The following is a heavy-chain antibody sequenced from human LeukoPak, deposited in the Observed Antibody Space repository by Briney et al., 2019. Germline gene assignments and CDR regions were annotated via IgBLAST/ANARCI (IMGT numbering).Heavy chain of an antibody. V-gene: IGHV3-30*09. CDR3: ARDQTGISSG. CDR1: GFTFSTYA. D-gene: IGHD6-25*01. J-gene: IGHJ4*02. CDR2: ITYDGSNK. Sequence: GGSLRLSCAASGFTFSTYAMHWVRQAPGTGLEWVALITYDGSNKYYADSVKGRFALSRDNSKNTQYLQMSSLRAEDAAVSYCARDQTGISSGWGQGTLVTVSS.